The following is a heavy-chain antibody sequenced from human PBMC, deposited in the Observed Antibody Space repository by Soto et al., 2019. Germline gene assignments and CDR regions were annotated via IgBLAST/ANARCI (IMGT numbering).Heavy chain of an antibody. Sequence: GGSLRLSCAASGFTFSNAWMSWVRQAPGKGLEWVGRIKSKTDGGTTDYAAPVKGRFTISRDDSKNTLYLQMNSLKTEDTAVYYCTTAGYCSSTSCFYYWGQGTLVTVSS. V-gene: IGHV3-15*01. CDR2: IKSKTDGGTT. D-gene: IGHD2-2*01. CDR1: GFTFSNAW. J-gene: IGHJ4*02. CDR3: TTAGYCSSTSCFYY.